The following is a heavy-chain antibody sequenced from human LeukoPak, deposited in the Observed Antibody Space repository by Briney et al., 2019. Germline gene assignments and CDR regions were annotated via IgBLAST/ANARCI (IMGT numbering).Heavy chain of an antibody. Sequence: GASVKVSCKDTRCTFTSYGISWVRQAPGQGLERMGWISAYNGNTNYAQKLQCRVKMTTDTSTSTAYMELRSVRPDDRAVYYCARDSRITMVRGVIEYWGQGTLVTVSA. J-gene: IGHJ4*02. CDR1: RCTFTSYG. CDR3: ARDSRITMVRGVIEY. CDR2: ISAYNGNT. V-gene: IGHV1-18*01. D-gene: IGHD3-10*01.